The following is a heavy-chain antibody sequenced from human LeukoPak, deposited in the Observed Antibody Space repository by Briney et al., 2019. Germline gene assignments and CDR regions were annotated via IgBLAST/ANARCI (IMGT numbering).Heavy chain of an antibody. CDR3: ARGRGDILTGYYYFDY. D-gene: IGHD3-9*01. CDR2: IYHSGST. J-gene: IGHJ4*02. V-gene: IGHV4-30-2*01. CDR1: GGSISSGGYS. Sequence: SQTLSLTCAVSGGSISSGGYSWSWIRQPPGEGLEWIGYIYHSGSTYYNPSLKNRVTISVDRSKNQFSLKLSSVTAADTAVYYCARGRGDILTGYYYFDYWGQGTLVSVSS.